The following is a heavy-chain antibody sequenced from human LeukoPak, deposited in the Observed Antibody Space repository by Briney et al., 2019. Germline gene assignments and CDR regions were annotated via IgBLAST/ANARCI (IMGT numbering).Heavy chain of an antibody. J-gene: IGHJ4*02. CDR2: ISGCGGST. D-gene: IGHD3-22*01. CDR1: GLTFSSYG. Sequence: GGSLSLSCAVSGLTFSSYGMRWVRQARGGGVEWVSSISGCGGSTYYADSVKGRFTISSDNSKNTLYLQMNSLRAEDTAVYYCAKGPEMYYYDSSGYWGQGTLVTVSS. CDR3: AKGPEMYYYDSSGY. V-gene: IGHV3-23*01.